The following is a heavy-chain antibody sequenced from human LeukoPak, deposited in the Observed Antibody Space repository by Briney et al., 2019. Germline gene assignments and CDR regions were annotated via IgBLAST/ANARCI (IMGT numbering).Heavy chain of an antibody. D-gene: IGHD3-22*01. CDR1: GGSINSSGLY. J-gene: IGHJ4*02. V-gene: IGHV4-39*01. CDR3: ARYPEITMIEPFDY. Sequence: SETLSLTCTVSGGSINSSGLYWGWIRQPPGKGLEWIGSFFYTGSTYYNPSLKSRVTISVDTSRNQFSLKLSSVTAADTAIYYCARYPEITMIEPFDYWGQGTLVTVSS. CDR2: FFYTGST.